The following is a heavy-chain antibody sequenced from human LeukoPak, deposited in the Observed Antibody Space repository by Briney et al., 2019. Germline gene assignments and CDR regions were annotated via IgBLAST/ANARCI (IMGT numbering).Heavy chain of an antibody. J-gene: IGHJ4*02. CDR3: AKDRSYYDFWSGSSFDY. V-gene: IGHV3-30*02. Sequence: GGSLRLSCAASGFTFSSYGMHWVRQAPGKGLEWVAFIRYDGSNKYYADSVKGRFTISRDNSKNTLYLQMNSLRAEDTAVYYCAKDRSYYDFWSGSSFDYWGQGTLVTVSS. CDR2: IRYDGSNK. CDR1: GFTFSSYG. D-gene: IGHD3-3*01.